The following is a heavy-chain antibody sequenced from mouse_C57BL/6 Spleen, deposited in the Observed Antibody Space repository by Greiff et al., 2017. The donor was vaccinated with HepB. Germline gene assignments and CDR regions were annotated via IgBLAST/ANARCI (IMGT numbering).Heavy chain of an antibody. V-gene: IGHV3-1*01. CDR3: ARGRENWSFAY. CDR2: ISYSGST. D-gene: IGHD4-1*01. Sequence: EVQLLESGPGMVKPSQSLSLTCTVTGYSITSGYVWHWIRHFPGNKLEWRGYISYSGSTNYTPSLKSRISITHDTSKNHFFLKLNSVTTEDTATYYWARGRENWSFAYWGQGTLVTVSA. CDR1: GYSITSGYV. J-gene: IGHJ3*01.